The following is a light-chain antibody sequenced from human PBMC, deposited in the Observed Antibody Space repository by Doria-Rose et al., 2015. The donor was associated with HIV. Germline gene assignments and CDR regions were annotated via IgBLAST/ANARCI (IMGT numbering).Light chain of an antibody. CDR1: QSFSSTY. V-gene: IGKV3-20*01. J-gene: IGKJ1*01. CDR3: HQYGTSWT. CDR2: DGS. Sequence: TQSPGTLSLSLGERATLSCRASQSFSSTYLAWYQQKPGQAPSLLIYDGSTRATGIPDRFNASGSGTDFTLTINRLEPEDFALYYCHQYGTSWTFGQGTKVEI.